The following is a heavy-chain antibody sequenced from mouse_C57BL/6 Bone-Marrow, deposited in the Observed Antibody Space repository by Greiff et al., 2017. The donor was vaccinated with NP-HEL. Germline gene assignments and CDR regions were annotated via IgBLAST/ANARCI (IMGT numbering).Heavy chain of an antibody. CDR1: GFTFSSYG. J-gene: IGHJ2*01. Sequence: DVKLVESGGDLVKPGGSLKLSCAASGFTFSSYGMSWVRQTPDKRLEWVATISSGGSYTYYPDSVKGRFTISRDNAKNTLYLQMSSLKSEDTAMYYCARHRSNYDYWGQGTTLTVSS. D-gene: IGHD2-14*01. CDR2: ISSGGSYT. V-gene: IGHV5-6*02. CDR3: ARHRSNYDY.